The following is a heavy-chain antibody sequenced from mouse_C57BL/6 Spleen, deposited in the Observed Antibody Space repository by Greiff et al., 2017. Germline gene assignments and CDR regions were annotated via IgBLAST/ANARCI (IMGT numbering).Heavy chain of an antibody. V-gene: IGHV5-17*01. J-gene: IGHJ2*01. Sequence: EVQGVESGGGLVKPGGSLKLSCAASGFTFSDYGMHWVRQAPEKGLEWVAYLNRGSSTIYYADTVTGRFTISRDNAKNTLFLQMTRLRSEDTAMYYCARGYGNQGYWGQGTTLTVSS. D-gene: IGHD2-1*01. CDR1: GFTFSDYG. CDR2: LNRGSSTI. CDR3: ARGYGNQGY.